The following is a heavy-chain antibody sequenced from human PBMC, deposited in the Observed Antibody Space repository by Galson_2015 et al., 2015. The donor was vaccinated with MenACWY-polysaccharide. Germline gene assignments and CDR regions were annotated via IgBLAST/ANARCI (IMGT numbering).Heavy chain of an antibody. Sequence: SVKASCKASGYTFTSYDINCVRQVTGRGLEWMGWMNPNSGNTGYAQKFQGRVTMTRNTSISTAYMELSSMRSEDTAVYYCASSGREERSRDYYMDVWGKGTTVTVSS. J-gene: IGHJ6*03. CDR1: GYTFTSYD. V-gene: IGHV1-8*01. CDR3: ASSGREERSRDYYMDV. D-gene: IGHD1-26*01. CDR2: MNPNSGNT.